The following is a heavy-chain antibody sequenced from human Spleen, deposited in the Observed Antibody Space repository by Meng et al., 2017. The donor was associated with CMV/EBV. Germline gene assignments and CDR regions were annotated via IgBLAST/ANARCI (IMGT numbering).Heavy chain of an antibody. J-gene: IGHJ4*02. CDR1: GFTFNSHN. V-gene: IGHV3-21*01. D-gene: IGHD2-21*01. Sequence: LSWAASGFTFNSHNMNGVRQAPGKGLEWVSSISSGSTYIYYADSLKGRFTISRDNAKNSLYLQMNSLRAEDTAVYYCARVGENQPFDYWGQGTLVTVSS. CDR2: ISSGSTYI. CDR3: ARVGENQPFDY.